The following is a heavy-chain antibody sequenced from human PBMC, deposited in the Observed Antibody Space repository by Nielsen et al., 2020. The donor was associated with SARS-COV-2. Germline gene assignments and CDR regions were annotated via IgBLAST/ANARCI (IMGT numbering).Heavy chain of an antibody. CDR2: ISAYNGNT. Sequence: ASVKVSCKASGYTFTSYGISWVRQAPGQGLEWMGWISAYNGNTNYAQKLQGRVTMTTDTSTSTAYMELRSLRSDDTAVYYCAREGNRYCSSTSCSYYYYGMDVWGQGTTVTVSS. CDR3: AREGNRYCSSTSCSYYYYGMDV. CDR1: GYTFTSYG. J-gene: IGHJ6*02. D-gene: IGHD2-2*01. V-gene: IGHV1-18*01.